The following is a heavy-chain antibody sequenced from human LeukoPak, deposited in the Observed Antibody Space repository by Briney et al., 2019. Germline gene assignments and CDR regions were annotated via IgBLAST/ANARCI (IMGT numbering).Heavy chain of an antibody. D-gene: IGHD6-13*01. CDR3: ATGVRVSRYSSIWSN. V-gene: IGHV3-23*01. CDR2: ISGSGGST. Sequence: GGSLRLSCAASGFTFSSYAMSWVRQAPGKGLEWVSAISGSGGSTYYADSVEGRFTISRDNAKNTLYLQMNSLRAEDTAVYYCATGVRVSRYSSIWSNGGQRTLVTVSS. CDR1: GFTFSSYA. J-gene: IGHJ4*02.